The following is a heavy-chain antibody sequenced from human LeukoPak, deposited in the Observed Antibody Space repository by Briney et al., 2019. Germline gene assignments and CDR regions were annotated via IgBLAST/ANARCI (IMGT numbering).Heavy chain of an antibody. Sequence: PSETLSLTCTVSGGSINSYYWSWIRQPPGKGLEWIGYIFYSGTTNYNPSLKSRVSISLDTSKNQFSLQLRSVTATDTAVYYCARHPFSAPFDSWGQGILVTVSS. V-gene: IGHV4-59*08. J-gene: IGHJ4*02. D-gene: IGHD6-19*01. CDR2: IFYSGTT. CDR3: ARHPFSAPFDS. CDR1: GGSINSYY.